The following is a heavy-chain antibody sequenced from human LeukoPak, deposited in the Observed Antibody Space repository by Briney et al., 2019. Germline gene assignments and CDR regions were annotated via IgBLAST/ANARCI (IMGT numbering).Heavy chain of an antibody. CDR3: AKDHDYGDFGGSYYYMDV. Sequence: GGSLRLSSAASGFTFSSYAMSWVRQAPGKGLEWVPAISASGGSTYHADSVQGRFTFSRDNYKNPLYLQMNSLRDEDTAVYYCAKDHDYGDFGGSYYYMDVWGKGTTVTVSS. J-gene: IGHJ6*03. D-gene: IGHD4-17*01. CDR2: ISASGGST. V-gene: IGHV3-23*01. CDR1: GFTFSSYA.